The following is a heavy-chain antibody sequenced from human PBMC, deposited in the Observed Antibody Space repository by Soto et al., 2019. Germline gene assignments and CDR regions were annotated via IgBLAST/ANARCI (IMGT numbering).Heavy chain of an antibody. CDR3: ARSNRFGELWRHTPRYYYCMDV. CDR2: INHSGST. V-gene: IGHV4-34*01. D-gene: IGHD3-10*01. J-gene: IGHJ6*03. CDR1: GGSFSGYY. Sequence: QVQLQQWGAGLLKPSETLSLTCTVYGGSFSGYYWGWIRQPPGKGLEWIGEINHSGSTNYNPSLKARVTISVDTSKSQFSLKLSSVTAADTAVYYCARSNRFGELWRHTPRYYYCMDVWGKGTTVTVSS.